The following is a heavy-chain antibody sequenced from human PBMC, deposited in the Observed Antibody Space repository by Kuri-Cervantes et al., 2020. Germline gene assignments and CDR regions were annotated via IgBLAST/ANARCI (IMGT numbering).Heavy chain of an antibody. D-gene: IGHD3-10*01. J-gene: IGHJ2*01. CDR2: FDPEDGET. Sequence: ASVKVSCKVSGYTLTELSMHWVRQAPGKGLEWMGGFDPEDGETIYAQKFQGRVTMTEDTSTDTAYMELSSLRSEDTAVYYCAREAGVKVRGVIIPRYFDLWGRGTLVTVSS. V-gene: IGHV1-24*01. CDR1: GYTLTELS. CDR3: AREAGVKVRGVIIPRYFDL.